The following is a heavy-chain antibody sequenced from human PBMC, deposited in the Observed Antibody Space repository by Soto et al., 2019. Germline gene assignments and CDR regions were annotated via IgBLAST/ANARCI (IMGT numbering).Heavy chain of an antibody. D-gene: IGHD6-13*01. CDR2: ISGSGGST. Sequence: GGSLRLSCAASGFTFSSYAMSWVRQAPGKGLEWVSAISGSGGSTYYTDSVKGRFTISRDNSKNTLYLQMNSLRAEDTAVYYCAKGVGSWPLYYYYGMDVWGQGTTVTVSS. V-gene: IGHV3-23*01. CDR3: AKGVGSWPLYYYYGMDV. CDR1: GFTFSSYA. J-gene: IGHJ6*02.